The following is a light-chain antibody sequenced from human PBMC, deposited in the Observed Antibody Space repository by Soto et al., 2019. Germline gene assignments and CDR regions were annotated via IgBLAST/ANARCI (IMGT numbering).Light chain of an antibody. CDR2: ASS. Sequence: VMTRAPGNLSLSPGERVTLFCRASQNVVNNIAWYQVKPAQPPRLLIYASSTRATGIPATFSGSGSETQFSLTISSLQSEDSAVYYCQQYYHWGLSFSGGTKVDIK. CDR1: QNVVNN. V-gene: IGKV3D-15*01. J-gene: IGKJ4*01. CDR3: QQYYHWGLS.